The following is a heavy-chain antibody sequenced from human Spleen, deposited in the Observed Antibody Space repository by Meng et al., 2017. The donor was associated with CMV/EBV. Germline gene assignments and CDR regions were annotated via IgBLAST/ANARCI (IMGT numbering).Heavy chain of an antibody. Sequence: SETLSLTCAVYGGSFSTYYWSWIRQPPGKGLEWIGEINHNGITNYNASLKSRVTISLDTSKNQFSLKLSSVTAADTAVYYCARAVAGTLDYWGQGTLVTVSS. J-gene: IGHJ4*02. CDR1: GGSFSTYY. CDR3: ARAVAGTLDY. D-gene: IGHD6-19*01. V-gene: IGHV4-34*01. CDR2: INHNGIT.